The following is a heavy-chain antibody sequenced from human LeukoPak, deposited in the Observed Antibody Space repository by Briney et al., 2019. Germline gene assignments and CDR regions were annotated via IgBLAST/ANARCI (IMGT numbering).Heavy chain of an antibody. D-gene: IGHD3-10*01. CDR2: IYYSGST. J-gene: IGHJ4*02. CDR3: ARDHPPTFTMVRGVINY. V-gene: IGHV4-39*07. CDR1: GGSISSSSYY. Sequence: SETLSLTCTVSGGSISSSSYYWGWIRQPPGKGLEGIGSIYYSGSTYYNPSLKSRVTISVDTSKNQFSLKLSSVTAADTAVYYCARDHPPTFTMVRGVINYWGQGTLVTVSS.